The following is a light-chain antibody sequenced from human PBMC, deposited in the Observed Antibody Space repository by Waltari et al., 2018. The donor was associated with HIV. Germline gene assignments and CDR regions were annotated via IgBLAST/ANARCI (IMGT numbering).Light chain of an antibody. J-gene: IGLJ3*02. V-gene: IGLV2-14*03. CDR2: DVA. CDR1: SSDIGDYNF. Sequence: QSALTQPASVSGSPGQSITISCTGSSSDIGDYNFVSWYQHHPGKAPKLIIFDVAERPSGISLGFSGSKSANTASLTIAGLQAEDEADYYCSSYTSATTWVFGGGTKLTVL. CDR3: SSYTSATTWV.